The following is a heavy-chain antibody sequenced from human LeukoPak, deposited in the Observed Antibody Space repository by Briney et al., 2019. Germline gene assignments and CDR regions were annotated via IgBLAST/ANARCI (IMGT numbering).Heavy chain of an antibody. CDR2: ISSSSSYT. V-gene: IGHV3-11*06. D-gene: IGHD2-2*02. CDR3: ARTIVVVPAAIKVAPPGDVDY. Sequence: PGGSLRLSCAASGFTFSDYYMSWIRQAPGKGLEWVSYISSSSSYTNYADSVKGRFTISRDNAKNSLYLQMNSLRAEDTAVYYCARTIVVVPAAIKVAPPGDVDYWGQGTLVTVSS. J-gene: IGHJ4*02. CDR1: GFTFSDYY.